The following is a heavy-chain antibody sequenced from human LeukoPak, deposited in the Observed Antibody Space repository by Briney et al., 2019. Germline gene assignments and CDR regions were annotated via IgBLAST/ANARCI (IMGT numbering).Heavy chain of an antibody. CDR1: GGSFSGYY. D-gene: IGHD6-13*01. V-gene: IGHV4-34*01. J-gene: IGHJ5*02. CDR2: IYYSGST. CDR3: ARLSSSWYSNWFDP. Sequence: SETLSLTCAVYGGSFSGYYWSWIRQPPGKGLEWIGSIYYSGSTYYNPSLKSRVTISVDTSKNQFSLKLSSVTAADTAVYYCARLSSSWYSNWFDPWGQGTLVTVSS.